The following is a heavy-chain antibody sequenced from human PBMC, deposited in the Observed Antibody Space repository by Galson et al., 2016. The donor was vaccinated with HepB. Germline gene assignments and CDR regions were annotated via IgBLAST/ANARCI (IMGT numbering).Heavy chain of an antibody. V-gene: IGHV3-7*03. CDR2: IKQDGSEK. D-gene: IGHD6-19*01. Sequence: SLRLSCAASGFTFNVYAMNWVRQAPGKGLEWVANIKQDGSEKYSVDSVKGRFTISRDNAKNSLYLQMNSLRAEDTAIYYCVRDSNGWFIHWDFDLWGRGTLVIVSS. J-gene: IGHJ2*01. CDR3: VRDSNGWFIHWDFDL. CDR1: GFTFNVYA.